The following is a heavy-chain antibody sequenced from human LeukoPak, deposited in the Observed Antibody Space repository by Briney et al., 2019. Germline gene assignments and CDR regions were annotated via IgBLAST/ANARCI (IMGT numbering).Heavy chain of an antibody. CDR3: ARDRREDDALDI. CDR2: ISSGSSYI. V-gene: IGHV3-21*01. Sequence: NPGRSLRLSCAASGFTFSNYGMHWVRRAPGKGLEWVSSISSGSSYIYYADSVKGRFTISRDNAKNSLYLHMNSLRAEDTAVYYCARDRREDDALDIWGQGTMVTVSS. CDR1: GFTFSNYG. J-gene: IGHJ3*02. D-gene: IGHD1-26*01.